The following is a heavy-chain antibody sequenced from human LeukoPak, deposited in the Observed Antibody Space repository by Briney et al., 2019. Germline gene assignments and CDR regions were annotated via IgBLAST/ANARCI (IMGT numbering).Heavy chain of an antibody. CDR1: GFTFSTYA. CDR3: AKGFDYYGSFDP. D-gene: IGHD3-10*01. V-gene: IGHV3-23*01. CDR2: ISGSDGTT. J-gene: IGHJ5*02. Sequence: GESLRLSCAASGFTFSTYAMSWVRQAPGRGLEWLSKISGSDGTTQYADSVKGRFTITRDNSKSTLYLQMNSLRAEDTAIYYCAKGFDYYGSFDPWGQGTPVTVSS.